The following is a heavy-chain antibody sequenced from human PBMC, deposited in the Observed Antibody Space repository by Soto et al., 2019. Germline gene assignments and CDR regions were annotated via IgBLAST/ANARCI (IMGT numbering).Heavy chain of an antibody. V-gene: IGHV3-23*01. CDR2: ISGSGSST. Sequence: EVQLLESGGGLVQPGGSLRLSCAASGLTFSLYAMTWVRQAPGKGLEWVSAISGSGSSTYYADSVKGRFITSRDNSKNTLFLQMDSLRAEDTAVYYCAKDPGYSNYYGIDVWGQGTTVTVSS. CDR1: GLTFSLYA. CDR3: AKDPGYSNYYGIDV. D-gene: IGHD4-4*01. J-gene: IGHJ6*02.